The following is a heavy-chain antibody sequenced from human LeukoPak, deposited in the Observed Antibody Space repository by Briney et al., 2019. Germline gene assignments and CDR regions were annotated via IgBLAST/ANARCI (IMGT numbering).Heavy chain of an antibody. CDR2: IYSNGIT. Sequence: SETLSLTCTVSGGSISNYYWSWIRQPAGKGLEWIGRIYSNGITKYNPPLKSRVTLSVDTSNNQFSLKLSSATTADTAVYYCARGIAAAGRDAFDIWGQGTMVTVSS. D-gene: IGHD6-13*01. J-gene: IGHJ3*02. CDR1: GGSISNYY. CDR3: ARGIAAAGRDAFDI. V-gene: IGHV4-4*07.